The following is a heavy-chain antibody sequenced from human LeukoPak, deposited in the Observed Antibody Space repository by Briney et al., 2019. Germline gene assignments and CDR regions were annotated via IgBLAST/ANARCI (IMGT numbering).Heavy chain of an antibody. CDR3: AKDTPMYSSGWYSAFDY. J-gene: IGHJ4*02. Sequence: GGSLRLSCAASGFTFSSYAMSWVRQAPGKGLEWVSAISGSGGSTYYADSVKGRFTISRDNSKNTLYLQMNSLRAEDTAVYYCAKDTPMYSSGWYSAFDYWGQGTLATVSS. D-gene: IGHD6-19*01. CDR1: GFTFSSYA. V-gene: IGHV3-23*01. CDR2: ISGSGGST.